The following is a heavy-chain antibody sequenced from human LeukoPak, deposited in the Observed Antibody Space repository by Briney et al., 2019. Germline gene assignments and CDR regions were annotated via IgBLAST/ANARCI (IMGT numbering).Heavy chain of an antibody. CDR3: ARHLYDYVWGSYCAFEI. D-gene: IGHD3-16*01. CDR1: GGSISSYY. CDR2: IYYSGST. V-gene: IGHV4-59*08. Sequence: SETLSLTCTVSGGSISSYYWSWIRQPPGKGLGWIGYIYYSGSTNYNPSLKSRVTISVDTSKNQFSLKLSSVTAADTAVYYCARHLYDYVWGSYCAFEIWGQGTMVTVSS. J-gene: IGHJ3*02.